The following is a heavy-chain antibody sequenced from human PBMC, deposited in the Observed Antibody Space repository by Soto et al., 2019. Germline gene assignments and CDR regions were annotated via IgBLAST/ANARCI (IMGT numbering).Heavy chain of an antibody. CDR2: ISGSGGST. V-gene: IGHV3-23*01. Sequence: PGGSLRLSCAAAGFTFSSYAMSWVRQAPGKGLEWVSAISGSGGSTYYADPVKGRFTISRDNSKNTLYLQMNSLRAEDTAVYYCAKAPKPPGYYYDSYFDYWGQGTLVTV. CDR3: AKAPKPPGYYYDSYFDY. J-gene: IGHJ4*02. D-gene: IGHD3-22*01. CDR1: GFTFSSYA.